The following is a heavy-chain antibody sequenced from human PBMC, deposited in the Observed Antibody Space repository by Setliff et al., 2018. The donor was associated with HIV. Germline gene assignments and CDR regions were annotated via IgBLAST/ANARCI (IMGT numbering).Heavy chain of an antibody. D-gene: IGHD4-17*01. CDR3: AKDFQWSTVNTPLNYQYGMDV. Sequence: GGSLRLSCAASGFTLRSYGMHWVRQAPGKGLEWVTVLWFDGIRKYYADSVKGRFTISRDNARNSLYLQMNNLRPEDTAVYYCAKDFQWSTVNTPLNYQYGMDVWGQGTTVTVSS. V-gene: IGHV3-33*06. J-gene: IGHJ6*02. CDR2: LWFDGIRK. CDR1: GFTLRSYG.